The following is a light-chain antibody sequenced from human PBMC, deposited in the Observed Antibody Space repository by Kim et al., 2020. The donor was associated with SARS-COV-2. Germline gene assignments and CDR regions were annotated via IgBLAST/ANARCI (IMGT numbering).Light chain of an antibody. J-gene: IGLJ2*01. CDR3: QSYDSNSLI. CDR1: ERRHAHLY. V-gene: IGLV6-57*03. CDR2: ADN. Sequence: SCSRSERRHAHLYVQGSQAAPGIGPTTVIYADNQRPSGVPDRFSGSLDSSSNSASLTISGLKTQDEADYYCQSYDSNSLIFGGGTQLTVL.